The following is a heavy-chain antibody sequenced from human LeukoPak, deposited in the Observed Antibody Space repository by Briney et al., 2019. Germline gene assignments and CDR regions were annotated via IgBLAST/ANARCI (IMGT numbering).Heavy chain of an antibody. CDR1: GGTFSSYA. J-gene: IGHJ3*02. D-gene: IGHD6-13*01. CDR2: IIPIFGTA. CDR3: ARGMDSISWFPRDAFDI. Sequence: GASVKVSCKASGGTFSSYAISWVRQAPGQGLEWMGGIIPIFGTANYAQKFQGRVTITADKSTSTAYMELSSLRSEDTAVYYCARGMDSISWFPRDAFDIWGQGTMVTVSS. V-gene: IGHV1-69*06.